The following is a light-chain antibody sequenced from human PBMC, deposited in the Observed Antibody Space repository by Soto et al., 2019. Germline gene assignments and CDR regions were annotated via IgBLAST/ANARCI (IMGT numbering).Light chain of an antibody. CDR1: HDVTTY. V-gene: IGKV3-15*01. CDR3: QRYNNWPLT. Sequence: EIVMTQSPATLSVSAGERATLSCRASHDVTTYLAWYQQKSGQAPRLLIYAASTRATGIPARFSGSGSGTEFSLTISSLQSEDFAVYYCQRYNNWPLTFGGGTKVENK. CDR2: AAS. J-gene: IGKJ4*01.